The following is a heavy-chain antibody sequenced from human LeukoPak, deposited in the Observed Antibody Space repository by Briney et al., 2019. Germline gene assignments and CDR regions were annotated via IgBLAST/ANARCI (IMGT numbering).Heavy chain of an antibody. Sequence: GGSLRLSCAASGFTFSSYGMHWVRQAPGKGLEWVAVIWYDGSNKYYADSVKGRFTISRDNSKNTLYLQMNSLRAEDTAVYYCARDSMFSGSYVDYWGQGTLVTASS. CDR1: GFTFSSYG. D-gene: IGHD1-26*01. CDR3: ARDSMFSGSYVDY. CDR2: IWYDGSNK. J-gene: IGHJ4*02. V-gene: IGHV3-33*01.